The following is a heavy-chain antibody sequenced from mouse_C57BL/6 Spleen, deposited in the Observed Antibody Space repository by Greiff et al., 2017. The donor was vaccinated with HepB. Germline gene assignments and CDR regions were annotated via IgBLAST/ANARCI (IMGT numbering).Heavy chain of an antibody. V-gene: IGHV1-19*01. Sequence: EVQLQQSGPVLVKPGASVKMSCKASGYTFTDYYMNWVKQSHGKSLEWIGVINPYNGGTSYNQKFKGKATLTVDKSSSTAYMELNSLTSEDSAVYYCARGRGDYGVYYAMDYWGQGTSVTVSS. J-gene: IGHJ4*01. D-gene: IGHD2-4*01. CDR2: INPYNGGT. CDR1: GYTFTDYY. CDR3: ARGRGDYGVYYAMDY.